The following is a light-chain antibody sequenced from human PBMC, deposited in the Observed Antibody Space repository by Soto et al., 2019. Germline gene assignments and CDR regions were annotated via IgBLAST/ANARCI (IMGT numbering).Light chain of an antibody. CDR2: MNN. V-gene: IGLV1-44*01. CDR1: RSNIGSSI. Sequence: QSVLTQPPSLSGTPGQTVTISCLGSRSNIGSSIVHWYQQLPGTAPKHLIYMNNQRPAGVPDRFSGSKSGTSASLAISGLQSGDEADYYCAAWDGSLNGVVFGGGTKLTVL. CDR3: AAWDGSLNGVV. J-gene: IGLJ3*02.